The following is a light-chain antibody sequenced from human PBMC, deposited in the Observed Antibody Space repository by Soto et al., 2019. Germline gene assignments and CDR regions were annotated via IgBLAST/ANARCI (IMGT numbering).Light chain of an antibody. CDR2: GPS. V-gene: IGKV3-20*01. J-gene: IGKJ2*01. CDR3: QQYGSSSPMYT. Sequence: EIVLTQSPGTLSLSPGERATLSCRASQSLSSSYLAWYQQKPGQAPRLLIYGPSSRATGIPDRFSGSGSGTDFTLTISRLKPEDFAVYYCQQYGSSSPMYTFGQGTKLEIK. CDR1: QSLSSSY.